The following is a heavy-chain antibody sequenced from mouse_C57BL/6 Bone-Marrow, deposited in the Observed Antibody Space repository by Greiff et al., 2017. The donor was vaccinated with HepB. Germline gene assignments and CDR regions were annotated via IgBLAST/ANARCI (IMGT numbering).Heavy chain of an antibody. V-gene: IGHV6-6*01. D-gene: IGHD2-4*01. J-gene: IGHJ4*01. Sequence: EVKLEESGGGLVQPGGSMKLSCAASGFTFSDAWMDWVRQSPEKGLEWVAEIRNKANNHATYYAESVKGRFTISRDDSKSSVYLQMNSLRAEDTGIYYCTRRYDYDHYYAMDYWGQGTSVTVSS. CDR3: TRRYDYDHYYAMDY. CDR1: GFTFSDAW. CDR2: IRNKANNHAT.